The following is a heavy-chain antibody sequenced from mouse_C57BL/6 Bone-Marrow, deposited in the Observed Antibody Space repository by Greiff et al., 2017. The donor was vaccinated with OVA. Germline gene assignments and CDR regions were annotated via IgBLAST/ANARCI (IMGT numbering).Heavy chain of an antibody. CDR2: IRNKANGYTT. CDR1: GFTFTDYY. J-gene: IGHJ2*01. CDR3: ARSPWGYYFDY. Sequence: DVKLVESGGGLVQPGGSLSLSCAASGFTFTDYYMSWVRQPPGKALEWLGFIRNKANGYTTEYSASVKGRFTISRDNSQSILYLQMNALRAEDSATYYCARSPWGYYFDYWGQGTTLTVSS. V-gene: IGHV7-3*01.